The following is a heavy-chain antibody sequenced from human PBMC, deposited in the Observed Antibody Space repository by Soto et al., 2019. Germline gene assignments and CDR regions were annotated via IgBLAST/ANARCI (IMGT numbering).Heavy chain of an antibody. J-gene: IGHJ6*02. V-gene: IGHV3-23*01. CDR2: ISGSGGST. CDR1: GFTFSSYA. D-gene: IGHD5-18*01. CDR3: AKGVSGYSYGTSYYYYGMDV. Sequence: GGSLRLSCVASGFTFSSYALSWVRQAPGKGLEWVSAISGSGGSTYYADSVKGRFTISRDNSKNTLYLQMNSLRAEDTAVYYCAKGVSGYSYGTSYYYYGMDVWGQGTTVTVSS.